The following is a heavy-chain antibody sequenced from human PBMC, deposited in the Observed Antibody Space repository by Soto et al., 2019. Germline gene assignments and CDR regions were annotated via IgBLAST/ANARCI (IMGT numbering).Heavy chain of an antibody. CDR3: ARLKQQLVRNNWFDP. J-gene: IGHJ5*02. CDR2: IYHSGST. V-gene: IGHV4-4*02. D-gene: IGHD6-13*01. CDR1: RGSISSSNW. Sequence: PSETLSLTCAVSRGSISSSNWWTWARQPPGKGLEWIGEIYHSGSTNYNPSLKSRVTISVDKSKNQFSLKLSSVTAADTAVYYCARLKQQLVRNNWFDPWGQGTLVTVS.